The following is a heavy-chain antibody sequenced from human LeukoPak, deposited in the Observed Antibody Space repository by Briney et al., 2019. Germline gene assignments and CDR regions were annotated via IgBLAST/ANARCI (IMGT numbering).Heavy chain of an antibody. Sequence: SETLSRTCTVSGGSISSYYWSWIRQPAGKGLEWIGRIYTSGSTNYNPSLKSRVTMSVDTSKNQFSLKLSSVTAADTAVYYCARVGEFYYGSAELFDPWGQGTLVTVSS. D-gene: IGHD3-10*01. CDR2: IYTSGST. CDR1: GGSISSYY. V-gene: IGHV4-4*07. J-gene: IGHJ5*02. CDR3: ARVGEFYYGSAELFDP.